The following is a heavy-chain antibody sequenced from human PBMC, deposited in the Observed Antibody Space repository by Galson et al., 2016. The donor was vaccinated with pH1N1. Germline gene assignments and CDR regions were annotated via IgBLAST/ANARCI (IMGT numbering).Heavy chain of an antibody. D-gene: IGHD3-10*01. V-gene: IGHV3-53*01. CDR2: IYGDDST. J-gene: IGHJ2*01. Sequence: LRLSCAVSEFSVSDNYMTWVRQAPERGLEWVSIIYGDDSTYYRDSVKGRFTISRDNSKNTLYLQMNALRAEDTAVYYCARGLANYGSGTYSSPGGYFDLWGRGTLVAVSS. CDR1: EFSVSDNY. CDR3: ARGLANYGSGTYSSPGGYFDL.